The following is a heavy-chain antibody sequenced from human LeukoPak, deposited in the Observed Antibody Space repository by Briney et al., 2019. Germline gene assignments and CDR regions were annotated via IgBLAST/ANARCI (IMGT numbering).Heavy chain of an antibody. D-gene: IGHD3-10*01. V-gene: IGHV5-51*01. CDR1: GYTFSSYW. Sequence: GGSLKISCKGSGYTFSSYWIGWVRQMPGKGLEWMGIIYPGDSDTRYSPSFQGQVTISADKSISTAYLQWSSLKASDTAMYYCTRVYGYYVDYWGQGTLVTVSS. J-gene: IGHJ4*02. CDR2: IYPGDSDT. CDR3: TRVYGYYVDY.